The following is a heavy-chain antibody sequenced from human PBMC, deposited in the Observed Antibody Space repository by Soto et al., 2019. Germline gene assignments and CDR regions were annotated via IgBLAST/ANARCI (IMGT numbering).Heavy chain of an antibody. Sequence: QVQLVESGGGVVQPGRSLRLSCAASGFTFSSYAMHWVRQAPGKGLEWVAVISYDGSNKYYAVSVKGRFTISRDNSKNTLYLQMNRLRAEDTAVYYCARGEIGYCISTGCYAARAWGQGTLVAVSS. D-gene: IGHD2-2*01. V-gene: IGHV3-30-3*01. J-gene: IGHJ4*02. CDR2: ISYDGSNK. CDR1: GFTFSSYA. CDR3: ARGEIGYCISTGCYAARA.